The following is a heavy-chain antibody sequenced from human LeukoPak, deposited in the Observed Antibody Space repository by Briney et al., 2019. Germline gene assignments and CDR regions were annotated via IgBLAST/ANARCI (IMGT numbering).Heavy chain of an antibody. V-gene: IGHV4-34*01. J-gene: IGHJ4*02. D-gene: IGHD3-16*01. CDR1: GGPLSNDY. CDR2: IHQGGST. CDR3: ARAISGFYVW. Sequence: SETLSLTCAVHGGPLSNDYLNWIRQPPGKGLEWIGDIHQGGSTNYNPSLKTRVTISVDMSRSRFSLRLTSVTAADTAVYYCARAISGFYVWWGQGTLVTVSS.